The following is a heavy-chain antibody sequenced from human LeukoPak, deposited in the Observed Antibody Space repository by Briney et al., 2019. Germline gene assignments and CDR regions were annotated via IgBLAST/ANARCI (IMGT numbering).Heavy chain of an antibody. CDR3: AKDALRTKNYYFDY. Sequence: GGSLRLSCAASGFTVSSSYMSWVRQAPGKGLEWVSVIYSCGSTYYADSVKGRFTISRDDSKNTLYLQMNSLRAEDTAVYYCAKDALRTKNYYFDYWGQGTLVTVSS. J-gene: IGHJ4*02. D-gene: IGHD2-2*01. CDR2: IYSCGST. V-gene: IGHV3-53*01. CDR1: GFTVSSSY.